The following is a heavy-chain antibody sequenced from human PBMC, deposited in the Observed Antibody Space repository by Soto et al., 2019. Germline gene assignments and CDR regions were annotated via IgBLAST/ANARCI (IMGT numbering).Heavy chain of an antibody. CDR2: IYSGGST. J-gene: IGHJ3*02. CDR1: GFTVSSNY. CDR3: ASRRHYYGSGSYAFDI. D-gene: IGHD3-10*01. Sequence: GGSLRLSCAASGFTVSSNYMSWVRQAPGKGLEWVSVIYSGGSTYYPDSVKGRFTLSRHNSKNTLYLQMNSLRAEDTAVYYCASRRHYYGSGSYAFDIWGQGTMVTVSS. V-gene: IGHV3-66*01.